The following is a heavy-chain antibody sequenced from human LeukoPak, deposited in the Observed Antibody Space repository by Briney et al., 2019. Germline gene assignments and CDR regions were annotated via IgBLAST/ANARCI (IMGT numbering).Heavy chain of an antibody. CDR2: IIPIFGTA. D-gene: IGHD6-13*01. CDR3: ASSRGSSWYWYFDY. V-gene: IGHV1-69*05. Sequence: SVKVSCKASGYTFIGYYMHWVRQAPGQGLEWMGGIIPIFGTASYAQKFQGRVTITTDESTSTAYMELSSLRSEDTAVYYCASSRGSSWYWYFDYWGQGTLVTVSS. CDR1: GYTFIGYY. J-gene: IGHJ4*02.